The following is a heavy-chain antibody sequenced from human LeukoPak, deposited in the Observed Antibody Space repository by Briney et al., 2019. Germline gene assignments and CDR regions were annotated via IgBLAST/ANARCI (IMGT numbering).Heavy chain of an antibody. CDR3: EREPRYSSGWSGDVFDI. CDR1: GFSFSSYS. Sequence: GGSLRLSCAASGFSFSSYSMNWVRQAPGKGLEWVSYISSSSGTIYYADSGKGRFTISRDNANNSLHVKMNSLRAGDTAIEYCEREPRYSSGWSGDVFDIWGQGTLVTVS. V-gene: IGHV3-48*04. J-gene: IGHJ3*02. D-gene: IGHD6-19*01. CDR2: ISSSSGTI.